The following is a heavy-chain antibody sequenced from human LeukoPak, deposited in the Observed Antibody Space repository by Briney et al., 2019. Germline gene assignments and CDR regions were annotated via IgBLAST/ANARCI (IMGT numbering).Heavy chain of an antibody. D-gene: IGHD3-22*01. J-gene: IGHJ5*02. CDR2: IIPIFGTA. Sequence: SVKVSCKASGGTFSSYAISWVRQAPGQGLEWMGGIIPIFGTANYAQKFQGRVTITADESTSTAYMELSSLRSEDTAVYYCTRDLSYYDSSENWFDPWGQGTLVTVSP. V-gene: IGHV1-69*13. CDR3: TRDLSYYDSSENWFDP. CDR1: GGTFSSYA.